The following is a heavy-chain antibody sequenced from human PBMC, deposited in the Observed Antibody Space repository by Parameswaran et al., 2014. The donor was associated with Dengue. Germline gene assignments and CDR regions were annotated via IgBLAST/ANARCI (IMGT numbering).Heavy chain of an antibody. V-gene: IGHV3-11*06. CDR3: ARVHGTRYYYDSSGRYYFDY. Sequence: VRQMPGKGLEWVSYISSSSSYTNYADSVKGRFTISRDNAKNSLYLQMNSLRAEDTAVYYCARVHGTRYYYDSSGRYYFDYWARNLVTVSS. J-gene: IGHJ4*01. CDR2: ISSSSSYT. D-gene: IGHD3-22*01.